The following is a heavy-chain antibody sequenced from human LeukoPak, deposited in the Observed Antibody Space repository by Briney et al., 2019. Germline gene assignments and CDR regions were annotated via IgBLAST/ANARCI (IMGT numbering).Heavy chain of an antibody. D-gene: IGHD2-21*01. V-gene: IGHV3-48*04. Sequence: GGSLRLSCAASGFTFSSYSMNWVRQAPGKGLEWVSYISSSSSTIYYADSVKGRFTISRDNAKNSLYLQMNSLRAEDTAVYYCAAISSYYYMDVWGKGTTVTISS. CDR3: AAISSYYYMDV. CDR2: ISSSSSTI. CDR1: GFTFSSYS. J-gene: IGHJ6*03.